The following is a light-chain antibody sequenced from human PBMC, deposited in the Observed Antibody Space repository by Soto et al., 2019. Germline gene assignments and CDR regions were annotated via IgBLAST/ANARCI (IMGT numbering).Light chain of an antibody. CDR2: DVS. CDR1: SSDVGRFNY. V-gene: IGLV2-14*03. Sequence: QSVLAQPASVSWSPGQSITISCTGTSSDVGRFNYVSWYQQHPGKAPKLIIYDVSYRPSGISNRFSGSKSGNTASLTISGLQAEDEADYYCTSYTSSSTLYVFGTGTKVTVL. J-gene: IGLJ1*01. CDR3: TSYTSSSTLYV.